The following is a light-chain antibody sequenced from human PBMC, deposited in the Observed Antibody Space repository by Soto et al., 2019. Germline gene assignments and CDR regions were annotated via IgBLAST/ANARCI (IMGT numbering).Light chain of an antibody. CDR1: SSNIGAGYD. CDR2: GNS. CDR3: PSYDRSLSGHV. Sequence: QSVLTQPPSVSGAPGQRVTISCTGSSSNIGAGYDVHWYQQLPGTAPKLLIYGNSNRPSGVPDRFSGSKSGTSASLAITGLQADDEGDYYCPSYDRSLSGHVFGTGPQLTVL. V-gene: IGLV1-40*01. J-gene: IGLJ1*01.